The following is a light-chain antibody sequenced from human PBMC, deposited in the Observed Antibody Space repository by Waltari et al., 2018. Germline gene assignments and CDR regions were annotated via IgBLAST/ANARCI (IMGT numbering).Light chain of an antibody. CDR3: CSYAGSTTFLYV. V-gene: IGLV2-23*01. Sequence: QSALTQPASVSGSPGQSISISCTGSSNDLGTYNLVSWYQQHPGKAPKLMIYEGTERPSGVSKRVSGSKSGNTASLTISGLQAEDEADYYCCSYAGSTTFLYVFGTGTKVTVL. J-gene: IGLJ1*01. CDR2: EGT. CDR1: SNDLGTYNL.